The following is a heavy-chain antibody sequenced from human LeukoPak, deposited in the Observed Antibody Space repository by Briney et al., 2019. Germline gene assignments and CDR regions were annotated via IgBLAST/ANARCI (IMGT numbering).Heavy chain of an antibody. Sequence: PGGSLRLSCAASGFTFSSYAMSWVRQAPGKGLEWVSGISGSGGSTYYADSVKGRFTIPRDNSKNTLYLQMNSLRAEDTAVYYCAKGMSTPYDYIWGSYRWGLFDYWGQGTLVTVSS. CDR2: ISGSGGST. D-gene: IGHD3-16*02. CDR1: GFTFSSYA. J-gene: IGHJ4*02. V-gene: IGHV3-23*01. CDR3: AKGMSTPYDYIWGSYRWGLFDY.